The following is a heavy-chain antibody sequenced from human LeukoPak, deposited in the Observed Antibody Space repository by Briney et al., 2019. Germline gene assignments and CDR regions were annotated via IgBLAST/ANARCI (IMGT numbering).Heavy chain of an antibody. CDR2: MYHSGST. D-gene: IGHD6-19*01. V-gene: IGHV4-38-2*01. Sequence: SETLSLTCVVSGYSLSSGYYWGWIRQPPGKGLEWIGSMYHSGSTYYHPSLTSRVTISVDTSKNQFSLKLSSVTAADTAVYFCARRYSSGWSFDYWGQGTLVTVSS. CDR1: GYSLSSGYY. CDR3: ARRYSSGWSFDY. J-gene: IGHJ4*02.